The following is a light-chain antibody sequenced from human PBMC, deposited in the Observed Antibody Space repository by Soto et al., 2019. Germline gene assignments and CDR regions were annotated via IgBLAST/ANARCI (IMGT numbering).Light chain of an antibody. J-gene: IGLJ2*01. CDR2: DVS. CDR1: SSDVGGYNY. V-gene: IGLV2-11*01. Sequence: QSALTQPRSVSGSPGQSVPISCTGTSSDVGGYNYVSWYQPHTGKAPKLMIYDVSKRPSWVPDRFSGSKSGTTDSLTISGLQAEDEADDYCCSYAGSYTVVFGGGTKLTV. CDR3: CSYAGSYTVV.